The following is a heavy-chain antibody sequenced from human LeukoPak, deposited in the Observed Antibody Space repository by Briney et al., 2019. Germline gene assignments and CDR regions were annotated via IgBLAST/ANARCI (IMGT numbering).Heavy chain of an antibody. CDR3: ARDQYDTWSRRGNFDS. D-gene: IGHD3-3*01. CDR1: GFTLGKYW. V-gene: IGHV3-7*03. Sequence: GGSLRLSCVASGFTLGKYWMSWVRQAPGKGLKWVANIKLDGSEKNYVDSVKGRFTISRDNTKNSLYLQMNSLRAEDTAVFYCARDQYDTWSRRGNFDSWGQGTLVIVSS. CDR2: IKLDGSEK. J-gene: IGHJ4*02.